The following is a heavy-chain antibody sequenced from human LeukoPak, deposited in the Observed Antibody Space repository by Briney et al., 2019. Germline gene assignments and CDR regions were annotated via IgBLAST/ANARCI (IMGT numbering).Heavy chain of an antibody. Sequence: GESLQISCQGSGYSFTSYWISWVRQMPGKGLEWMGRIDPSDSYTNYSPPFQGHVTISADKSISTAYLQWSSLKASDTAMYYCARSYDFWSGFDPWGQGTLVTVSS. V-gene: IGHV5-10-1*01. J-gene: IGHJ5*02. D-gene: IGHD3-3*01. CDR3: ARSYDFWSGFDP. CDR2: IDPSDSYT. CDR1: GYSFTSYW.